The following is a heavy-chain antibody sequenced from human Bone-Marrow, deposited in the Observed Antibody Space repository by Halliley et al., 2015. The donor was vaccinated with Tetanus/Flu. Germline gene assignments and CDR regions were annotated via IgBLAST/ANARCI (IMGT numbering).Heavy chain of an antibody. CDR1: GGSISSRSYF. D-gene: IGHD6-19*01. J-gene: IGHJ4*02. V-gene: IGHV4-39*01. CDR3: ANRGERWPLRLFES. Sequence: LRLSCTVSGGSISSRSYFWGWIRQPPGKGLEWIGHIYYDGRTYDNPSLKSRITISVDTSKNQFSLKLNSVTAADTAVYYCANRGERWPLRLFESWGQGTLVTVSS. CDR2: IYYDGRT.